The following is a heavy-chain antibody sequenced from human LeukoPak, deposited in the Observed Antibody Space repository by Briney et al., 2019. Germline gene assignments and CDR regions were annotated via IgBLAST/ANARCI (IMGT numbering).Heavy chain of an antibody. CDR3: ARVTRRGYSYGLNFDY. CDR2: IYHSGST. D-gene: IGHD5-18*01. CDR1: GYSISSGYY. V-gene: IGHV4-38-2*02. Sequence: PSETLSLTCTVSGYSISSGYYWGWIRQPPGKGLEWIGSIYHSGSTYYNPSLKSRVTISVDTSKNQFSLKLSSVTAADTAVYYCARVTRRGYSYGLNFDYWGQGTLVTVSS. J-gene: IGHJ4*02.